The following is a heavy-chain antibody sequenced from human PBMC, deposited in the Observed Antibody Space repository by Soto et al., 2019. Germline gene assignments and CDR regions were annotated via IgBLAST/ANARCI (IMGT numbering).Heavy chain of an antibody. Sequence: SETLSLTCTVSGGSISSYYWSWIRQPPGKGLEWIGYIYYSGSTNYNTSLKIRVTISVDTSKNQFSLKLRSVTAADTAAYYWARAAAAVGEAFDIWGQGTMVTVSS. D-gene: IGHD6-13*01. CDR3: ARAAAAVGEAFDI. CDR1: GGSISSYY. CDR2: IYYSGST. J-gene: IGHJ3*02. V-gene: IGHV4-59*01.